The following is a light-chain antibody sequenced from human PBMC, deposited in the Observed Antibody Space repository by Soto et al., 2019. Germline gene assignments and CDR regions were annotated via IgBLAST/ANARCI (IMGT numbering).Light chain of an antibody. CDR3: RQYNDWLWT. Sequence: IVMTQSPATLSVSPGERATLAWRASQSVSINLAWFQQKPGQAPRLLIYGASTRATGIPARFSGSGSGTDFTLTITSLQSEDFAVYYCRQYNDWLWTFGQGTKVDIK. V-gene: IGKV3-15*01. CDR2: GAS. J-gene: IGKJ1*01. CDR1: QSVSIN.